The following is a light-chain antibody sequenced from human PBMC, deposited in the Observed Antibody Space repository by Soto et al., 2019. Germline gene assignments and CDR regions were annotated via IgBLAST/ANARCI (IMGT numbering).Light chain of an antibody. Sequence: EIVLTQSPATLSLSAGEGATLSCRAGQGIGSELAWYQRKPGQAPRLVIADASNRATGSPDRFSGSGSATDFTLTIRTVEPGDVGIYYCQQRYSWPITFGQGTRLEIK. CDR2: DAS. V-gene: IGKV3-11*01. J-gene: IGKJ5*01. CDR1: QGIGSE. CDR3: QQRYSWPIT.